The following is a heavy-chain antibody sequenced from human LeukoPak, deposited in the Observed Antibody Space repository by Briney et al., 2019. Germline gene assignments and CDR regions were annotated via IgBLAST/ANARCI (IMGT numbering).Heavy chain of an antibody. V-gene: IGHV3-30-3*01. CDR2: ISYDGSNK. J-gene: IGHJ4*02. CDR1: GFTFSSYA. CDR3: AKDHLRGFSSGWSGYDY. Sequence: GRSLRLSCAASGFTFSSYAMHWVRQAPGKGLEWVAVISYDGSNKYYADSVKGRFTISRDNSKNTLYLQMNSLRAEDTAVYYCAKDHLRGFSSGWSGYDYWGQGTLVTVSS. D-gene: IGHD6-19*01.